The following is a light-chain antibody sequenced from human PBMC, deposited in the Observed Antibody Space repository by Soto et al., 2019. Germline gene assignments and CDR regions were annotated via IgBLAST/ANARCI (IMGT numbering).Light chain of an antibody. CDR2: KAS. J-gene: IGKJ3*01. V-gene: IGKV1-5*03. CDR1: QSISSW. Sequence: DIQMTQSPSTLSASVGDTVTITCRASQSISSWLAWYQQKPGKAPKLLIYKASSIESGVPSRFSGSGFGTDLTITSRSLQPDDFATYHCQQFGAHWAFGPGTKVDIK. CDR3: QQFGAHWA.